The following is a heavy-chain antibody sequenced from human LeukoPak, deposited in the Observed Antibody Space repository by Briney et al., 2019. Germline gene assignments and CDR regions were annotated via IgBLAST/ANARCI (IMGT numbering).Heavy chain of an antibody. D-gene: IGHD2-15*01. V-gene: IGHV3-48*03. CDR1: GSTFSRYE. J-gene: IGHJ4*02. CDR2: ISSSGSTI. Sequence: PGGSLRLSCAASGSTFSRYEMNWVRQAPGKGLEWVSYISSSGSTIDYADSVKGRFTISRDNAKNSLFLQMNSLRGEDTAVYYCARNYCSGGSCFVDYWGQGTLVTVSS. CDR3: ARNYCSGGSCFVDY.